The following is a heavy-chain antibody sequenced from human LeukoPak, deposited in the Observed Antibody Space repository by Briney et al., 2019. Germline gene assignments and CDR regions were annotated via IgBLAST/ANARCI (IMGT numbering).Heavy chain of an antibody. D-gene: IGHD2-2*02. Sequence: SVKVSCKASGGTFSSYAISWVRQAPGQGLEWMGGIVPIFGTANYAQKFKGRVTITTDESTSTAYMELSSLRSEDTAVYYCARGPVVVVPAAIHDNWFDPWGQGTLVAVSS. J-gene: IGHJ5*02. V-gene: IGHV1-69*05. CDR2: IVPIFGTA. CDR1: GGTFSSYA. CDR3: ARGPVVVVPAAIHDNWFDP.